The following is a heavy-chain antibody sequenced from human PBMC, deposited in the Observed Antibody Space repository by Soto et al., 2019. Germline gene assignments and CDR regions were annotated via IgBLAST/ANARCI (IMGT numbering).Heavy chain of an antibody. D-gene: IGHD5-18*01. J-gene: IGHJ4*02. CDR3: AKDGASRRGYSYSFFDY. Sequence: GGSLRLSCAASGFTFSSYAMSWVRQAPGKGLEWVSAISGSGGSTYYADSVKGRFTISRDNSENTLYLQMNSLRAEDTAVYYCAKDGASRRGYSYSFFDYWGQGTLVTVSS. V-gene: IGHV3-23*01. CDR2: ISGSGGST. CDR1: GFTFSSYA.